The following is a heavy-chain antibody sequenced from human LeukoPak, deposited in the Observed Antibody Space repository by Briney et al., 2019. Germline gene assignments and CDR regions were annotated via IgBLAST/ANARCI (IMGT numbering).Heavy chain of an antibody. Sequence: PSETLSLTCAMYGGPFSGYYWSWIRQPPGKGLEWIGEINHSGSTNYNPSLKSRVTISTDTSKNQFSLKLSSVTAADTAVYYCARGRWFDPWGQGTLVTVSS. V-gene: IGHV4-34*01. CDR3: ARGRWFDP. CDR1: GGPFSGYY. CDR2: INHSGST. J-gene: IGHJ5*02.